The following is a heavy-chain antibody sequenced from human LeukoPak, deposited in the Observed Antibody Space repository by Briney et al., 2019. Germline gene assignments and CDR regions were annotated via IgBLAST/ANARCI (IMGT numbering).Heavy chain of an antibody. CDR2: ISGSGGST. CDR3: AKDPADIVVVVAATYVDP. D-gene: IGHD2-15*01. V-gene: IGHV3-23*01. J-gene: IGHJ5*02. Sequence: PGGSLRLSCAASGFTFSSYEMNWVRQAPGKGLECVSAISGSGGSTYYADSVKGRFTISRDNSKNTLYLQMNSLRAEDTAVYYCAKDPADIVVVVAATYVDPWGQGTLVTVSS. CDR1: GFTFSSYE.